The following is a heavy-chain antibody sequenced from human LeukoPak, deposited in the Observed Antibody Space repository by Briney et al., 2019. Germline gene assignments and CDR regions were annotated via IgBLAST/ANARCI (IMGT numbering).Heavy chain of an antibody. CDR3: ARKGCFDNCYLFDY. D-gene: IGHD1-20*01. CDR1: GYTFSTYG. V-gene: IGHV1-18*01. Sequence: GASVKVSCKASGYTFSTYGINWARQAPGQGLEWMGWINTNNGNTNYAQKFQGRVTMTRDTSTSTAYMELRSLGSDDTAVYYCARKGCFDNCYLFDYWGQGTLVTVSS. J-gene: IGHJ4*02. CDR2: INTNNGNT.